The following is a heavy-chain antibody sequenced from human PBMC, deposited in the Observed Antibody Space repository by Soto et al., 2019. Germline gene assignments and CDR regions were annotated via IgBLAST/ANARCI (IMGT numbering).Heavy chain of an antibody. CDR2: IKSKTDGGTT. Sequence: PGGSLRLSCAAPGFTFSNAWMSWVRQAPGKGLEWVGRIKSKTDGGTTDYAAPVKGRFTISRDDSKNTLYLQWSSLKASDTAMYYCARGAEDIVVVPAASYYYYGMDVWGQGTTVTVSS. D-gene: IGHD2-2*01. CDR1: GFTFSNAW. CDR3: ARGAEDIVVVPAASYYYYGMDV. V-gene: IGHV3-15*01. J-gene: IGHJ6*02.